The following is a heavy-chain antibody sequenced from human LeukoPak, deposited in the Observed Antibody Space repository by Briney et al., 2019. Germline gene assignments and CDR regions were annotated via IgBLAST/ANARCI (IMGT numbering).Heavy chain of an antibody. J-gene: IGHJ4*02. CDR1: GYTFTSYA. Sequence: ASVKVSCKASGYTFTSYAMNWVRQAPGQGLEWMGWINTNTGNPTYAQGFTGRCVFSLDTSVSTAYLQISSLKAEDTAVYYCARAPLGPYGGNSGPYYFDYWGQGTLVTVSS. D-gene: IGHD4-23*01. CDR3: ARAPLGPYGGNSGPYYFDY. CDR2: INTNTGNP. V-gene: IGHV7-4-1*02.